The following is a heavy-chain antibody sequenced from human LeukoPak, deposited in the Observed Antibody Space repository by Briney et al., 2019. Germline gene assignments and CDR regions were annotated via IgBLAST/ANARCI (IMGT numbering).Heavy chain of an antibody. V-gene: IGHV1-24*01. CDR1: GYTLTELS. J-gene: IGHJ6*03. CDR3: ATSPTESSYYYYMDV. CDR2: FDPEDGET. Sequence: APVKVSCKVSGYTLTELSMHWVRQAPGKGLEWMGGFDPEDGETIYAQKFQGRVTMTEDTSTDTAYMELSSLRSEDTAVYYCATSPTESSYYYYMDVWGKGTTVTVSS. D-gene: IGHD6-6*01.